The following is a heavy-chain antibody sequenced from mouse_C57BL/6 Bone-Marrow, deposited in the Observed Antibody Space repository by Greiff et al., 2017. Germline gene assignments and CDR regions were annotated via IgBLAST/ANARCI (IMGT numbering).Heavy chain of an antibody. Sequence: VQLQQSGPELVKPGDSVKISCKASGYSFTGYFMNWVMQSHGKSLEWIGRINPYNGDTFYNQKFKGQATLTVDNSSSTAHMELRSLTYEDSAVYYCAREDYYGRAWFAYWGQGTLVTVSA. CDR1: GYSFTGYF. CDR2: INPYNGDT. J-gene: IGHJ3*01. D-gene: IGHD1-1*01. CDR3: AREDYYGRAWFAY. V-gene: IGHV1-20*01.